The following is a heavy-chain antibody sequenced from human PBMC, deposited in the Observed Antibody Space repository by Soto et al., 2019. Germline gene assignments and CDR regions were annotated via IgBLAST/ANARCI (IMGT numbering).Heavy chain of an antibody. J-gene: IGHJ4*02. CDR3: ASGLRYFDWDQLDY. D-gene: IGHD3-9*01. CDR1: GFTFDDYT. V-gene: IGHV3-43*01. Sequence: GGSLRLSCAASGFTFDDYTMHWVRQAPGKGLEWVSLISWDGGSTYYADSVKGRFTISRDNSKNSLYLQMNSLRTEDTALYYCASGLRYFDWDQLDYWGQGTLVTVSS. CDR2: ISWDGGST.